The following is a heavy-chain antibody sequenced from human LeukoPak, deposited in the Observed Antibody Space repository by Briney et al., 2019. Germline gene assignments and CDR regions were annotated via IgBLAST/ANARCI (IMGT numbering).Heavy chain of an antibody. V-gene: IGHV3-11*01. D-gene: IGHD6-19*01. Sequence: PGGSLRLSCAASGFTFSDYNMSWIRQAPGKGLEWISHISSRGSTIYYADSVKGRFTISRDNAKNSLYLQMNSLRAEDTAVYYCARVVSSSGWKRGNYFDYWGQGTLVTVSS. CDR3: ARVVSSSGWKRGNYFDY. J-gene: IGHJ4*02. CDR1: GFTFSDYN. CDR2: ISSRGSTI.